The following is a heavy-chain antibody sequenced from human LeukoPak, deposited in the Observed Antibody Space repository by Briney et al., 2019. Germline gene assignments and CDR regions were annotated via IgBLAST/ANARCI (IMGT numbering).Heavy chain of an antibody. V-gene: IGHV3-30*18. CDR1: GFTFSSYG. D-gene: IGHD4-23*01. J-gene: IGHJ3*01. CDR2: ISYDGSNK. CDR3: AKDYLGNSNAFDV. Sequence: GGSLRLSCAASGFTFSSYGMHWVRQAPGKGLEWVAVISYDGSNKYFPDSVKGRFTISRDNSKNTLYLQMNSLRAEDTAVYHCAKDYLGNSNAFDVWGQGTMVTVSS.